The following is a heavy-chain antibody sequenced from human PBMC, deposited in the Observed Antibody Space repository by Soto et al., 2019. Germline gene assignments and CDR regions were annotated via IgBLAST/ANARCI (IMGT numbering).Heavy chain of an antibody. CDR1: GGSISSYY. CDR3: ARHDCSGGSCYTRGAFDI. D-gene: IGHD2-15*01. CDR2: IYYSGST. V-gene: IGHV4-59*08. J-gene: IGHJ3*02. Sequence: SETLSLTCTVSGGSISSYYWSWIRQPPGKGLEWIGYIYYSGSTNYNPSLKSRVTISVDASKNQSSLKLSSVTAADTAVYYCARHDCSGGSCYTRGAFDIWGQGTMVTVSS.